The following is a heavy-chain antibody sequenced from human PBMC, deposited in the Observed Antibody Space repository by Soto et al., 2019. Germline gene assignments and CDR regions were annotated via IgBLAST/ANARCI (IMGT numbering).Heavy chain of an antibody. CDR2: IYYSGST. D-gene: IGHD3-3*01. Sequence: SETLSLTCTVSGGSISSYYWSWIRQPPGKGLEWIGYIYYSGSTNYNPSLKSRVTISVDTSKNQFSLKLSSVTAADTAVYYCARAVYDFLSGYYSYYYYGMDVWGQGTTVTVSS. CDR1: GGSISSYY. CDR3: ARAVYDFLSGYYSYYYYGMDV. V-gene: IGHV4-59*01. J-gene: IGHJ6*02.